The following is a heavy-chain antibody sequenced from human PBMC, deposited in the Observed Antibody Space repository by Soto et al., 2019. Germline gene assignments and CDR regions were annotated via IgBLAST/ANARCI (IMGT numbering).Heavy chain of an antibody. D-gene: IGHD4-4*01. V-gene: IGHV3-30*18. Sequence: QVQLVESGGGVVQPGRSLRLSCAASGFTFSSYGMHWVRQAPGKGLEGVAVISYDGSNKYYADSVKGRFTISRDNSKNTLYLQMNSLRAEDTAVYYCAKDRSTVTTDLAGLVDYWGQGTLVTVSS. CDR2: ISYDGSNK. CDR3: AKDRSTVTTDLAGLVDY. CDR1: GFTFSSYG. J-gene: IGHJ4*02.